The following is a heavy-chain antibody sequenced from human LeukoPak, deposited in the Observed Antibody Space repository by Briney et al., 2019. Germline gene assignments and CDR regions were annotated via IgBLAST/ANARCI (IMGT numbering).Heavy chain of an antibody. J-gene: IGHJ6*03. CDR3: ARDRYDFWSGSRGYYMDV. D-gene: IGHD3-3*01. V-gene: IGHV4-4*07. CDR1: GGSISSYY. CDR2: IYTSGST. Sequence: SETLSLTCTVSGGSISSYYWSWIRQPAGKGLEWIGRIYTSGSTNYNPSLKSRVTISVDTSKNQFSLKLSSVTAADTAVYYCARDRYDFWSGSRGYYMDVWGKGTTVTVSS.